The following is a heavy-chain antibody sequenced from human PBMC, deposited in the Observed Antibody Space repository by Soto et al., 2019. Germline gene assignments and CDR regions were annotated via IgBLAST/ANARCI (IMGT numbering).Heavy chain of an antibody. V-gene: IGHV3-43*01. CDR1: GFTFDDYT. Sequence: GGSLRLSCAASGFTFDDYTMHLVRQAPGKGLEWVSLISWDGGSTYYADSVKGRFTISRDNSKNSLYLQMNSLRTEDTALYYCAKDSPCSSTSCYFEYRGQGTLVT. J-gene: IGHJ4*02. CDR3: AKDSPCSSTSCYFEY. D-gene: IGHD2-2*01. CDR2: ISWDGGST.